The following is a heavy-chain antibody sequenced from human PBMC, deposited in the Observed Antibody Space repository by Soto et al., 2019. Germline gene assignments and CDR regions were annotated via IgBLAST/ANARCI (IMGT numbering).Heavy chain of an antibody. V-gene: IGHV4-59*02. J-gene: IGHJ4*02. CDR1: GASVGGHY. Sequence: QVQLQESGPGLVKPSETLSLTCQVSGASVGGHYWSWIRQPPGKGLEWIGFVDYTGSNKTNPFLMSRVISPIDSSNNQFALRLRSVPAADTAVYFCARRKYIESSGYNPADYWGQGVGVSVSS. CDR3: ARRKYIESSGYNPADY. D-gene: IGHD3-22*01. CDR2: VDYTGSN.